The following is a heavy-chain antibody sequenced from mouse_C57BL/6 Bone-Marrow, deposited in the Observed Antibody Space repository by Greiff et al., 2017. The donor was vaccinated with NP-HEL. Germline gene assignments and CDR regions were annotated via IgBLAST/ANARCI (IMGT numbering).Heavy chain of an antibody. Sequence: EVQLQQSGTVLARPGASVKMSCKTSGYTFTSYWMHWVKQRPGQGLEWIGAIYPGNSDTSYNQKFKGKAKLTAVTSASTAYMELSSLTNEDSAVYYCTRSGTAQATDAMDYWGQGTSVTVSS. J-gene: IGHJ4*01. V-gene: IGHV1-5*01. CDR1: GYTFTSYW. D-gene: IGHD3-2*02. CDR3: TRSGTAQATDAMDY. CDR2: IYPGNSDT.